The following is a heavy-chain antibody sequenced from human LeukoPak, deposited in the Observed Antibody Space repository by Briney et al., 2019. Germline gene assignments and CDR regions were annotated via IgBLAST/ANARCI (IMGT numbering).Heavy chain of an antibody. D-gene: IGHD2-2*01. Sequence: PSETLSLTCAVYGGSFSGYYWSWIRQPPGKGLEWIGEINHSGSTNYNPSLKSRVTISVDTSKNQFSLKLSSVTAADTAVYYCARGQGIAVVPAANWFDPWGQETLVTVSS. V-gene: IGHV4-34*01. CDR2: INHSGST. CDR3: ARGQGIAVVPAANWFDP. CDR1: GGSFSGYY. J-gene: IGHJ5*02.